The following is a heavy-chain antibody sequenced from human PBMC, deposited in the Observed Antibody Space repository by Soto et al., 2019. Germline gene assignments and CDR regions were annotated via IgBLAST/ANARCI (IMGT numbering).Heavy chain of an antibody. V-gene: IGHV3-21*01. J-gene: IGHJ6*02. CDR3: ARERQSIIAAAGTSRGMDV. CDR1: GFTFSSYS. D-gene: IGHD6-13*01. CDR2: ISSSSYI. Sequence: GGSLRLSCAASGFTFSSYSMNWVRQAPGKGLEWVSSISSSSYIYYADSVKGRFTISRDNAKNSLYLQMNSLRAEDTAVYYCARERQSIIAAAGTSRGMDVWGQGTTVTVSS.